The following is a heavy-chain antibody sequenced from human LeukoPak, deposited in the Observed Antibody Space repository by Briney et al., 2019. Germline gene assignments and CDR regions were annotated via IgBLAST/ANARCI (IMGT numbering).Heavy chain of an antibody. J-gene: IGHJ4*02. V-gene: IGHV1-2*02. CDR2: INPNSGGT. CDR1: GYTFTGYY. CDR3: ARDLMTTVTLGYFDY. D-gene: IGHD4-17*01. Sequence: GASVKVSCKASGYTFTGYYMHWVRQAPGQGLKWMGWINPNSGGTNYAQKFQGRVTMTRDTSISTAYMELSRLRSDDTAVYYCARDLMTTVTLGYFDYWGQGTLVTVSS.